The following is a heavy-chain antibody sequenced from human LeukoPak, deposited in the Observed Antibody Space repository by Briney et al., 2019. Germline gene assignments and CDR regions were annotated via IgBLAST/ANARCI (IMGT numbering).Heavy chain of an antibody. CDR3: ARSGDSVGDGWFDP. J-gene: IGHJ5*02. CDR2: IYNSGSN. V-gene: IGHV4-31*03. Sequence: PSETLSLTCSVSGGSISSGGYCWTWIRQHPGKGLEWIGYIYNSGSNYYNPSLKSRVTISVDTSKNQFSLKLSSVTAADTAVYSCARSGDSVGDGWFDPWGQGTLVTVSS. D-gene: IGHD2-21*02. CDR1: GGSISSGGYC.